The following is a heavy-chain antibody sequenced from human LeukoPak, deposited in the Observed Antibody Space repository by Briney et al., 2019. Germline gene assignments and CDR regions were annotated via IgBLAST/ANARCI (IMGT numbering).Heavy chain of an antibody. CDR2: ISGSGGST. Sequence: QPGGSLRLSCAASGFTFSSYIMSWVRQAPGKGLEWVSTISGSGGSTYYADSVKGRFTISRDNSKNTLFLQMNSLRAEDKAIYYCAKTTHSRSFYFDYWGQGTPVTVSS. CDR3: AKTTHSRSFYFDY. V-gene: IGHV3-23*01. CDR1: GFTFSSYI. J-gene: IGHJ4*02. D-gene: IGHD6-6*01.